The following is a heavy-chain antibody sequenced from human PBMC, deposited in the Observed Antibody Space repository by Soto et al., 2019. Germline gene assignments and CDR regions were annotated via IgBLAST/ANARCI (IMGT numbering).Heavy chain of an antibody. CDR3: ATGNVDSMLEY. CDR2: MYHSGGA. CDR1: DGSISSYDW. Sequence: QVQLQESGPGLVKPSETLSLTCVVSDGSISSYDWWTWVRQPPGKGLEWIGKMYHSGGADYSPSLKSRVTISADSSKNHFSLRLTGVTAADTAVYYCATGNVDSMLEYWGQVTQVAVSS. D-gene: IGHD3-3*01. J-gene: IGHJ4*02. V-gene: IGHV4-4*02.